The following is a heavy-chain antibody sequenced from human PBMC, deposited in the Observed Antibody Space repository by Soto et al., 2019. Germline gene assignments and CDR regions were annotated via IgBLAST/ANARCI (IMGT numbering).Heavy chain of an antibody. CDR2: IYYSGST. J-gene: IGHJ2*01. Sequence: SETLSLTCTVSGGSISSYYWSWIRQPPGKGLEWIGYIYYSGSTNYNPSLKSRLTISVDTSKNQFSLKLSSVTAADTAVYYCARTTYCGGDCYWYFDLWGRGTLVTVSS. V-gene: IGHV4-59*08. CDR1: GGSISSYY. D-gene: IGHD2-21*02. CDR3: ARTTYCGGDCYWYFDL.